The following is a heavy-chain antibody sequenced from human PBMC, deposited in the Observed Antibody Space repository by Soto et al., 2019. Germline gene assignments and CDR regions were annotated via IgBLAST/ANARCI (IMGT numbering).Heavy chain of an antibody. CDR2: VLPFLDIT. CDR3: ARDRDNSNWPNFDS. D-gene: IGHD6-13*01. V-gene: IGHV1-69*02. Sequence: QVQLVQSGSEVKKPGSSVRVSCKTSGGTFSIYTISWVRQAPGQGLEWMGRVLPFLDITSYPQRFQGRVTITADRSTTTAYMELSSLRSEDTAVYYCARDRDNSNWPNFDSWGQGTLVTVSS. CDR1: GGTFSIYT. J-gene: IGHJ4*02.